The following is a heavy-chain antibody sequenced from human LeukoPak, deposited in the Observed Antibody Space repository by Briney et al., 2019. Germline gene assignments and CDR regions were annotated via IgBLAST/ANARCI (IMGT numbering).Heavy chain of an antibody. V-gene: IGHV3-30*02. CDR3: AKVEYYYDSSGYYYPDYFDY. D-gene: IGHD3-22*01. Sequence: GGSLRLSCAASGFTFSSYGMRWVRQAPGKGLEWVAFIRYDGSNKYYADSVKGRFTISRDNSKNTLYLQMNSLRAEDTAVYYCAKVEYYYDSSGYYYPDYFDYWGQGTLVTVSS. CDR1: GFTFSSYG. J-gene: IGHJ4*02. CDR2: IRYDGSNK.